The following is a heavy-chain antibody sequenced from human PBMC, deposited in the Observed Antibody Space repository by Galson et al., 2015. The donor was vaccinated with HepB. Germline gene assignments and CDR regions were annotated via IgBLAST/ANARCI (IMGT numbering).Heavy chain of an antibody. J-gene: IGHJ4*02. CDR2: IWYDGSNK. CDR1: GFTFSSYG. D-gene: IGHD3-22*01. CDR3: AKEGEVITMTGDGYFDY. Sequence: SLRLSCAASGFTFSSYGMHWVRQAPGKGLEWVAVIWYDGSNKYYADSVKGRFTISRDNSKNTLYLQMNSLRAEDTAVYYCAKEGEVITMTGDGYFDYWGPGTLVTVSS. V-gene: IGHV3-33*06.